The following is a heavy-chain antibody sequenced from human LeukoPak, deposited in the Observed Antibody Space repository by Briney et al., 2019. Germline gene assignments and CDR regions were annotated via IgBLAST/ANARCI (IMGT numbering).Heavy chain of an antibody. J-gene: IGHJ4*02. CDR1: GGTLSSYA. CDR2: IIPIFGTA. V-gene: IGHV1-69*05. CDR3: ARDQGGYSYGYVDY. Sequence: SVKVSCKASGGTLSSYAISWVRQAPGQGLEWMGRIIPIFGTANYAQKFQGRVTITTDESTSTAYMELSSLRSEDAAVYYCARDQGGYSYGYVDYWGQGTLVTVSS. D-gene: IGHD5-18*01.